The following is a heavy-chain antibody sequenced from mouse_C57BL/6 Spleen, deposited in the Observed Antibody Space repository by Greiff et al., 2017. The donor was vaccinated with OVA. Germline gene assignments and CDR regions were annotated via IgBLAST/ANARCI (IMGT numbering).Heavy chain of an antibody. CDR3: ARQGYGYDYYAMDY. D-gene: IGHD2-2*01. CDR2: ISSGGSYT. V-gene: IGHV5-6*02. CDR1: GFTFSSYG. J-gene: IGHJ4*01. Sequence: EVKLEESGGDLVKPGGSLKLSCAASGFTFSSYGMSWVRQTPDKRLEWVATISSGGSYTYYPDSVKGRFTISRDNAKNTLYLQMSSLKSEDTAMYYCARQGYGYDYYAMDYWGQGTSVTVSS.